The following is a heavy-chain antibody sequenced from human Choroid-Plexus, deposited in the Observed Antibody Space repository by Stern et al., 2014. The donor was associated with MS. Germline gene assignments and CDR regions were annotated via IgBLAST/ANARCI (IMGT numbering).Heavy chain of an antibody. CDR3: AKDSENYDYVWGSLDY. V-gene: IGHV3-23*04. CDR1: GFTFSSYA. Sequence: EVQLVQSGGGLVQPGGSLRLSCAASGFTFSSYAMSWVRQAPGQGLEWVSAISGSWGRTYDADSVKGRFTIDRGKSKNTLYLQMNSLRAEDTAVYYWAKDSENYDYVWGSLDYWGQGTLVTVSS. J-gene: IGHJ4*02. CDR2: ISGSWGRT. D-gene: IGHD3-16*01.